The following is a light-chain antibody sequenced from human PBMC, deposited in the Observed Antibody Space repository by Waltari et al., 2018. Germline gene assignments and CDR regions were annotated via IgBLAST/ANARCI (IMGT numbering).Light chain of an antibody. Sequence: QSVLTQPPSASGTPGQRVTISCSGTSSNLGNNVVNWYQQVPGTAPKLLIDRNELRPSGVPDRFSASRSGTSASLAISGLQSEDEAEYYCASWDDSLNGHWVFGGGTMVTVL. J-gene: IGLJ3*02. CDR2: RNE. V-gene: IGLV1-44*01. CDR3: ASWDDSLNGHWV. CDR1: SSNLGNNV.